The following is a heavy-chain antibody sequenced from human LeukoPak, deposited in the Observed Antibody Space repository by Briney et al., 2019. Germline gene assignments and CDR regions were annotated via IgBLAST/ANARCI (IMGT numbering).Heavy chain of an antibody. D-gene: IGHD2-2*01. CDR1: GGTINSGDYF. CDR3: ARVLTTPAGRPQAFDI. CDR2: IYYSGTT. V-gene: IGHV4-30-4*08. J-gene: IGHJ3*02. Sequence: SETLSLTCTASGGTINSGDYFWSWIRQAPGKGLEWIGCIYYSGTTYNNPSLKSRLILSVDTAKNQFSLRLSSVTVADTAVYYCARVLTTPAGRPQAFDIWGQGTMVTVSS.